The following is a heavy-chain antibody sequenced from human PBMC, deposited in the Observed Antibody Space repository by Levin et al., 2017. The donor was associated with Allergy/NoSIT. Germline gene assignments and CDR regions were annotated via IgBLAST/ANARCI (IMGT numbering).Heavy chain of an antibody. Sequence: ASVKVSCKASGYTFTGYYMHWVRQAPGQGLEWMGWINPNSGGTNYAQKFQGRVTMTRDTSISTAYMELSRLRSDDTAVYYCARASIAVAGRRIFYWGQGTLVTVSS. CDR2: INPNSGGT. J-gene: IGHJ4*02. V-gene: IGHV1-2*02. D-gene: IGHD6-19*01. CDR3: ARASIAVAGRRIFY. CDR1: GYTFTGYY.